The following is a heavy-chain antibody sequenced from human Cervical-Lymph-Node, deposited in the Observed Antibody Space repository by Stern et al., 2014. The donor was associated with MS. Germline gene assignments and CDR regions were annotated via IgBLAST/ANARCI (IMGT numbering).Heavy chain of an antibody. D-gene: IGHD1-14*01. CDR3: ARQTTAWASDV. J-gene: IGHJ4*02. V-gene: IGHV5-51*01. CDR2: IYPGDSET. CDR1: GFKFSIYW. Sequence: VQLVQSGAELIRPGESLKISCKGSGFKFSIYWIAWVRQMPGKGLEWMGIIYPGDSETRYSPSFQGQATMSADKSTSTAYLQWSSLNASDTATYFCARQTTAWASDVWGQGTLVTVSS.